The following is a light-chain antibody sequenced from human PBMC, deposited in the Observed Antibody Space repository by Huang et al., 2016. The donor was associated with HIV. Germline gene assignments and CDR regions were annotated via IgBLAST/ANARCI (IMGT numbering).Light chain of an antibody. Sequence: IVLTQSPATLSWYPGERVTLSCRASQSVGNYIAWYQQHPGQSPRLLVYDTSNRATGTPVRFGGSGSGTDFLLTISNLESEDFALYYCQQRSSGVTFGGGTKVQVK. CDR3: QQRSSGVT. CDR1: QSVGNY. J-gene: IGKJ4*01. V-gene: IGKV3-11*01. CDR2: DTS.